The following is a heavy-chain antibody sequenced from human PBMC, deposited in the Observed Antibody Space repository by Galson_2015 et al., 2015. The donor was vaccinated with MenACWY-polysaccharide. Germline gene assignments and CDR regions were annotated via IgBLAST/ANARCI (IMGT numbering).Heavy chain of an antibody. J-gene: IGHJ6*02. CDR2: IKKDGSEK. Sequence: SLRLSCAVSGFTFKNYWMSWVRQAPGKGLEWVANIKKDGSEKHCVDSVKGRFTISRDNGRSSLYLQMNGLRVEDTAVYYCARGHYGMDVWCQGTTVTVS. CDR3: ARGHYGMDV. V-gene: IGHV3-7*01. CDR1: GFTFKNYW.